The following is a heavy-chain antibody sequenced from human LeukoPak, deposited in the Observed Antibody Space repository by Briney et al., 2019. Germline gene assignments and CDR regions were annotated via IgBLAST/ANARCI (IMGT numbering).Heavy chain of an antibody. CDR3: ARERGVVPAAIPLNY. CDR2: ISSSSSTI. Sequence: GGSLRLSCAASGFTFSSYSMNWVRQAPGKGLEWVSYISSSSSTIYYADSVKGRFTISRDNAKNSLYLQMNSLGAEDTAVYYCARERGVVPAAIPLNYWGQGTLVTVSP. J-gene: IGHJ4*02. D-gene: IGHD2-2*01. V-gene: IGHV3-48*01. CDR1: GFTFSSYS.